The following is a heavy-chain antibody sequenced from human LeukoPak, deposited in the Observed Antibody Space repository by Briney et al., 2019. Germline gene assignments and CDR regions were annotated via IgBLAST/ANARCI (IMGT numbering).Heavy chain of an antibody. J-gene: IGHJ6*01. CDR3: AKMKGHPLPKYYMDV. V-gene: IGHV3-23*01. Sequence: PGGSLRLSCAASGITLSNYWMTWVRRTPGKGLEWVSGISGSGDNTLYADSVKGRFTISRDNSKNTLYLEMNSLRAEDTAIYYCAKMKGHPLPKYYMDVWGQGTTVTVSS. CDR1: GITLSNYW. CDR2: ISGSGDNT. D-gene: IGHD1-26*01.